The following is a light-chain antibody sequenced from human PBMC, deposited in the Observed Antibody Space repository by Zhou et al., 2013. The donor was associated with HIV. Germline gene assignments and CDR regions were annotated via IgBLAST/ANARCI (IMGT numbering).Light chain of an antibody. Sequence: DIVLTQSPLSLPVTPGQPASISCRSSQSLLESTGNSLLDWYLQKPGQSPQLVISLASHRASGVPDRFSGSGSGTDFVLKISRVETEDVGVYYCMQALQTPYTFGQGTKLEIK. J-gene: IGKJ2*01. CDR2: LAS. V-gene: IGKV2-28*01. CDR1: QSLLESTGNSL. CDR3: MQALQTPYT.